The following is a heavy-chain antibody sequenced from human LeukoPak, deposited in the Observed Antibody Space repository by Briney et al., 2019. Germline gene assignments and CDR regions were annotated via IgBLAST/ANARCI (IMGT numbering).Heavy chain of an antibody. CDR2: IYSGGNT. D-gene: IGHD6-6*01. CDR1: GLTVSSNC. V-gene: IGHV3-53*05. CDR3: ARDKGTSYLSSFDY. J-gene: IGHJ4*02. Sequence: PGGSLRLSCAASGLTVSSNCMSWVRQAPGQGLEWVSFIYSGGNTYYADSVKGRFTISRDNSKNTLYLQMNSLRAADTAVYYCARDKGTSYLSSFDYWGQGTLVTVSS.